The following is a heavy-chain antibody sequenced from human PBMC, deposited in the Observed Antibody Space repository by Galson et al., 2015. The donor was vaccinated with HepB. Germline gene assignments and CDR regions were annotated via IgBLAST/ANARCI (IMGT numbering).Heavy chain of an antibody. J-gene: IGHJ5*01. Sequence: SLRLSCAASGFAFDTHAMSWVRQAPGRGLEWISGISGNGDSPFYADSVKGRFTVSRDNSNNMLYLKMNSLRAEDAGLYFCAKGYGLFDSWGQGILVTVSS. CDR2: ISGNGDSP. CDR3: AKGYGLFDS. D-gene: IGHD5-18*01. CDR1: GFAFDTHA. V-gene: IGHV3-23*01.